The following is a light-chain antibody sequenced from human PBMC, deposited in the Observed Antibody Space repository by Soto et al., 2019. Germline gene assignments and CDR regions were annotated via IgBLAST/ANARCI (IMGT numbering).Light chain of an antibody. V-gene: IGLV1-44*01. CDR3: ATWDDSLDGYV. CDR2: SHN. CDR1: SSNIGSNT. Sequence: QPVLTQPPSASGTPGQRVTISCSGSSSNIGSNTVNWYQQLPGTAPKLLIYSHNQRPSGVPDRFSGSKSGTSASLAISGLQSEDEADYYWATWDDSLDGYVFGTGTKLTVL. J-gene: IGLJ1*01.